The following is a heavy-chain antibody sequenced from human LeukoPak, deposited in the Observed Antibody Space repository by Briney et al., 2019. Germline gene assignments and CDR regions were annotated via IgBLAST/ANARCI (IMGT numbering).Heavy chain of an antibody. Sequence: PGGSLRLSCAVSGFTFSDHYLEWIRQAPGKGLEWVARIRNKVENYVTHYAASVTGRFILSRDASKNSVYLQMDSLKTEDTAIYYCGVWMFGQGSWGQGTPVTVSS. CDR1: GFTFSDHY. V-gene: IGHV3-72*01. CDR2: IRNKVENYVT. CDR3: GVWMFGQGS. J-gene: IGHJ5*02. D-gene: IGHD3-10*02.